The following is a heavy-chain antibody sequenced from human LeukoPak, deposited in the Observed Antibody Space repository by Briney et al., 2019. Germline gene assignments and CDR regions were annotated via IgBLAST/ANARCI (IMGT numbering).Heavy chain of an antibody. D-gene: IGHD5-12*01. CDR1: GGSFSGYY. V-gene: IGHV4-34*01. J-gene: IGHJ4*02. Sequence: SETLSLTCAVYGGSFSGYYWSWILQPPGKGLEWIGEINHSGSTNYNPSLKSRVTISVDTSKNQFSLKLSSVTAADTAVYYCACGLGWLTRLAFDYWGQGTLVTVSS. CDR3: ACGLGWLTRLAFDY. CDR2: INHSGST.